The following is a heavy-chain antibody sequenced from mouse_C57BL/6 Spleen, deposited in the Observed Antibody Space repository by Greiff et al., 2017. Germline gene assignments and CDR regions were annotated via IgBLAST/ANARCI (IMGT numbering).Heavy chain of an antibody. V-gene: IGHV1-64*01. J-gene: IGHJ3*01. CDR2: IHTNSGST. CDR1: GYSFTSSW. CDR3: AREDNEAWFAY. Sequence: QVQLKQPGAELVKPGASVKLSCKASGYSFTSSWMHWVKQRPGQGLEWIGMIHTNSGSTNYNEKFKSKATLPVDKSSSTAYMHLSSLTSEDSAVYYFAREDNEAWFAYWGQGTLVTVSA. D-gene: IGHD3-3*01.